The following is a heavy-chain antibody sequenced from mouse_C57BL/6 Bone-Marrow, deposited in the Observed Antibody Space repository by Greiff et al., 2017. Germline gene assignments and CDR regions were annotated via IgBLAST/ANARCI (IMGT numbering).Heavy chain of an antibody. CDR3: ARDGPVYYGYDWYFDV. Sequence: EVMLVESEGGLVQPGSSMKLSCTASGFTFSDYYMAWVRQVPEKGLEWVANINYDGSSTYYLDSLKSRFIISRDNAKNILYLQMSSLKSEDTATYYCARDGPVYYGYDWYFDVWGTGTTVTVSS. J-gene: IGHJ1*03. D-gene: IGHD2-2*01. CDR1: GFTFSDYY. V-gene: IGHV5-16*01. CDR2: INYDGSST.